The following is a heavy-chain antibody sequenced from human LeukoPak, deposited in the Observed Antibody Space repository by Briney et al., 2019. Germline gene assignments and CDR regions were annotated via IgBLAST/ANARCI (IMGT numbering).Heavy chain of an antibody. J-gene: IGHJ3*02. V-gene: IGHV4-4*02. Sequence: SETLSLTCAVSGGSISSRNWWSWVRQPPGKGLEWIGEIYHSGSTNYNPSLKTRVTISVDTSKNQFSLKLSSVTAADTAVYYCARGRIGADDAFDIWGQGTMVAVSS. D-gene: IGHD1-14*01. CDR3: ARGRIGADDAFDI. CDR2: IYHSGST. CDR1: GGSISSRNW.